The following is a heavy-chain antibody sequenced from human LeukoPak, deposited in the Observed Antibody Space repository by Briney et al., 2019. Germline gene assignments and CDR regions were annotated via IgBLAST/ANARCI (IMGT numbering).Heavy chain of an antibody. Sequence: GGSLRLSCAASAFTFSGYGMHWVRQAPGKGLEWVAFIRYDGSNEYYADSVKGRFTISRDKSKNTLSLQMNGLRVEDTAVYYCAKVMPPGRIRFYSYYMDVWGKGTTVTVS. V-gene: IGHV3-30*02. CDR3: AKVMPPGRIRFYSYYMDV. J-gene: IGHJ6*03. CDR1: AFTFSGYG. CDR2: IRYDGSNE. D-gene: IGHD2-15*01.